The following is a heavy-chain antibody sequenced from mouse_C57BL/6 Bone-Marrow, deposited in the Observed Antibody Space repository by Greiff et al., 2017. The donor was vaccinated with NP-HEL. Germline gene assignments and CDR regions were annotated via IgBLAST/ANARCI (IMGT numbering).Heavy chain of an antibody. Sequence: VQLQQSGAELARPGASVKLSCKASGYTFTSYGISWVKQRTGQGLEWIGEIYPRSGNTYYNEKFKGKATLTADKSSSTAYMELRSLTSEDSAVYFCASLYYYGSSLYAMDYWGQGTSVTVSS. V-gene: IGHV1-81*01. CDR3: ASLYYYGSSLYAMDY. CDR1: GYTFTSYG. CDR2: IYPRSGNT. D-gene: IGHD1-1*01. J-gene: IGHJ4*01.